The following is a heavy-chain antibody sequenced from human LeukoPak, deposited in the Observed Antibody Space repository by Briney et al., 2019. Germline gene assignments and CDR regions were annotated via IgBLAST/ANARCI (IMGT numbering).Heavy chain of an antibody. J-gene: IGHJ4*02. D-gene: IGHD3-10*01. V-gene: IGHV3-23*01. CDR3: AKSSGERGGSEDY. CDR2: ISGSGGST. CDR1: GFTFSSYA. Sequence: PGGSLRLSCAASGFTFSSYAMSWVRQAPGKGLEWVSTISGSGGSTYYADSVKGRFTISRDNSKNTLYLQMNSLRAEDTAVYYCAKSSGERGGSEDYWGQGTLVTVSS.